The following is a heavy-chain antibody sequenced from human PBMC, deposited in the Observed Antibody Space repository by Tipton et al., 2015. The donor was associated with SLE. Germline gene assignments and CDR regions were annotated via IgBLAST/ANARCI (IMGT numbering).Heavy chain of an antibody. J-gene: IGHJ4*02. CDR3: ARGREITMVRGVNDY. V-gene: IGHV1-8*03. Sequence: QLVQSGAEVKKPGSSVKVSCKASGYTFTGYYMHWVRQDPGQGLEGMGWMNPNSGNTGYAQKFQGRVTITRNTSISTAYMELSSLRSEATAVYYCARGREITMVRGVNDYWGQGTLVTVSS. CDR1: GYTFTGYY. D-gene: IGHD3-10*01. CDR2: MNPNSGNT.